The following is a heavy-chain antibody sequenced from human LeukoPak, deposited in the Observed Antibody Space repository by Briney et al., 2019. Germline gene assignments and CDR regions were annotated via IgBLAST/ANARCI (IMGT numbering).Heavy chain of an antibody. CDR3: ASYYGINWVIGY. D-gene: IGHD4-17*01. CDR2: VKQGGREK. CDR1: GFSFSEYW. J-gene: IGHJ4*02. V-gene: IGHV3-7*01. Sequence: GGSLRLSCEGSGFSFSEYWMSWVRPATGKGLEGVASVKQGGREKYYVDSVKGRFDISRDDAKNSLYLQMNTLRSDDTALYYCASYYGINWVIGYWGQGTLVTVSS.